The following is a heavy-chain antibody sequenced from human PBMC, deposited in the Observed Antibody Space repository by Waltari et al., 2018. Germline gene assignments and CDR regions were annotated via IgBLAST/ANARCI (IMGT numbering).Heavy chain of an antibody. D-gene: IGHD6-13*01. V-gene: IGHV4-34*01. CDR3: ARDRRTPYSSSWYVSYYYGMDV. CDR2: INHSGST. Sequence: QVQLQQWGAGLLKPSETLSLTCAVYGGSFSGYYWSWIRQPPGKGLEWIGEINHSGSTNYNPSLKSRVTISVDTSKNQFSLKLSSVTAADTAVYYCARDRRTPYSSSWYVSYYYGMDVWGQGTTVTVSS. CDR1: GGSFSGYY. J-gene: IGHJ6*02.